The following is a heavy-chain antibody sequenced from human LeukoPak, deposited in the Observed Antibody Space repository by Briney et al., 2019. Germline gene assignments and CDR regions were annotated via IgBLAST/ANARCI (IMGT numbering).Heavy chain of an antibody. CDR3: ARDSGSSGWDPTSFLDY. CDR1: GYTFTSYG. Sequence: ASVKVSCKASGYTFTSYGISWVRQAPGQGLEWMGWISAYNGNTNYAQKLQGRVTMTTDTSTSTAYMDLTSLRSDDTAVYFCARDSGSSGWDPTSFLDYWGQGTLITVSS. D-gene: IGHD6-19*01. V-gene: IGHV1-18*01. J-gene: IGHJ4*02. CDR2: ISAYNGNT.